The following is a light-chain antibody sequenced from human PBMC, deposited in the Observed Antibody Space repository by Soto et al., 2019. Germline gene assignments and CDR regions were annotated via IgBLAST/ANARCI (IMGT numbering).Light chain of an antibody. CDR3: QQYQIYPDT. CDR1: QSINSW. V-gene: IGKV1-5*03. Sequence: DIQMTQSPSTVSASVGDRVTITCRASQSINSWLAWYQQTPGKAPKLLIYQASSVESGVPSRFSGGGSGTEFTLTISSLQPDDFATYYCQQYQIYPDTFGQGTKLEIK. J-gene: IGKJ2*01. CDR2: QAS.